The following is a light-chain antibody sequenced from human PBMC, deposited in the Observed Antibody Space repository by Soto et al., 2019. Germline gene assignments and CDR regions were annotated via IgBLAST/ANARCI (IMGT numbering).Light chain of an antibody. CDR3: ISYTGRSTSYV. Sequence: QSALTQPASVSGSPGQSITISCSGTSSDVGSYSHVAWYQQFPGKTPKLIMYEVTYRPSGVSHRFSSSKSGNTASLTISGLQAGDEADYYCISYTGRSTSYVFGTGTKVTVL. CDR1: SSDVGSYSH. V-gene: IGLV2-14*01. CDR2: EVT. J-gene: IGLJ1*01.